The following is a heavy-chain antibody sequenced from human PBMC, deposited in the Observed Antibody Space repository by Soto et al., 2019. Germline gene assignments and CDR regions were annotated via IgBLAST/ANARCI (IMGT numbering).Heavy chain of an antibody. CDR3: ARDPAGPITLTPPGYYGMDV. J-gene: IGHJ6*02. D-gene: IGHD1-7*01. CDR2: ISYDGSNK. V-gene: IGHV3-30*03. CDR1: GFTFSSYG. Sequence: PGGSLRLSCAASGFTFSSYGMHWVRQAPGKGLEWVAVISYDGSNKYYADSVKGRFTISRDNSKNTLYLQMNSLRAEDTAVYYCARDPAGPITLTPPGYYGMDVWGQGTTVTVSS.